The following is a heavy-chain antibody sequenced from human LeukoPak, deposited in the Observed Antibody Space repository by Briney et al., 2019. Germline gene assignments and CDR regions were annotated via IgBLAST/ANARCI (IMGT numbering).Heavy chain of an antibody. V-gene: IGHV4-34*01. CDR3: ARARIAARRTHYYYYMDA. CDR1: GGSFSGYY. Sequence: PSETLSLTCAVYGGSFSGYYWSRIRQPPGKGLEWIGEINHSGSTNYNPSLKSRVTISVDTSKNQFSLKLSSVTAADTAVYYCARARIAARRTHYYYYMDAWGKGTTVTVSS. CDR2: INHSGST. J-gene: IGHJ6*03. D-gene: IGHD6-6*01.